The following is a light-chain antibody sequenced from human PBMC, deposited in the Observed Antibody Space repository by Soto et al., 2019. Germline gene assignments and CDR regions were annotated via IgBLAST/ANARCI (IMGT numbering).Light chain of an antibody. CDR2: EVS. CDR1: QGIRSE. Sequence: AIQMTQSPSSLSASVGDRVAISCRSSQGIRSELGWYQQKPGKAPKLLIYEVSRLQSGVPSRFSGSGSGTDFTLTITSLPPEDFATYYCLQDHNYPYTFGQGTKLEIK. J-gene: IGKJ2*01. CDR3: LQDHNYPYT. V-gene: IGKV1-6*01.